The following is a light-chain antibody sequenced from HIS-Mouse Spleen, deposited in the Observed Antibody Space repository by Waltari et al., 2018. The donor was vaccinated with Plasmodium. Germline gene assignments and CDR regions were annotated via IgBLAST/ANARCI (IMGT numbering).Light chain of an antibody. V-gene: IGLV1-47*01. CDR1: SSTIGRNY. CDR3: AAWDDSLSGRV. CDR2: RNN. Sequence: QSVLTQPPSASGTPGQRVTISCSGSSSTIGRNYVSWYQQLPGTAPKLLIYRNNQRPSGVPDRFSGSKSGTSASLAISGLRSEDEADYYCAAWDDSLSGRVFGGGTKLTVL. J-gene: IGLJ3*02.